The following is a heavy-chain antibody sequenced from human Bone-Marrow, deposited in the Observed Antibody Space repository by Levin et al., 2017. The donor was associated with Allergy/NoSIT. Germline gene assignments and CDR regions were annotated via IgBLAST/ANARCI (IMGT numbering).Heavy chain of an antibody. CDR2: INPSGGRT. CDR3: ARAGIFDYDYIWGAYRFRAEYFQY. V-gene: IGHV1-46*01. D-gene: IGHD3-16*02. CDR1: GYTFTNYY. J-gene: IGHJ1*01. Sequence: GGSLRLSCKASGYTFTNYYIHWVRQVPGEGLEWMGIINPSGGRTSSAEKFQGRVTMTRDTSTNTVYMQLSSLRSEDTAVYDCARAGIFDYDYIWGAYRFRAEYFQYWRQGTLVTVSS.